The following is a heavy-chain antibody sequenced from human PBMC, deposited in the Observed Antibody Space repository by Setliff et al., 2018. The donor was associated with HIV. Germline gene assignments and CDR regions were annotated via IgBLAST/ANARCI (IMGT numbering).Heavy chain of an antibody. CDR3: ARASPGPFDP. J-gene: IGHJ5*02. V-gene: IGHV3-20*04. CDR2: INWNGVRT. Sequence: PGGSLRLSCAASGFKFIDHGMTWVRQVPGKGLEWVSGINWNGVRTGSADSVKGRFTISRDNAKNALYLQMDSLRVEDTAIYYCARASPGPFDPWGQGTLVTVSS. CDR1: GFKFIDHG.